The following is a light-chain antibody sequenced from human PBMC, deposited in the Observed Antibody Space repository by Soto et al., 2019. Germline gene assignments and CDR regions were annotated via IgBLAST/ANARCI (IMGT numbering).Light chain of an antibody. J-gene: IGKJ3*01. CDR2: AAS. V-gene: IGKV1-39*01. Sequence: DVQMTQSPSSLSASVGDRVTMTCRASQNISTYLNWYQQKPGKAPKLLIYAASSLQNGVPSSFSGSGSGTDFTLTNSRLQPEDFATYYCQQSYSTPFTFGPGTKVDIK. CDR3: QQSYSTPFT. CDR1: QNISTY.